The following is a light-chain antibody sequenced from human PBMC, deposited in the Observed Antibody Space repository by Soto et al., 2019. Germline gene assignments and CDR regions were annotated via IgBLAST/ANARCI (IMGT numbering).Light chain of an antibody. V-gene: IGKV2-28*01. CDR2: LGS. CDR3: MQAVQAPLT. J-gene: IGKJ2*01. CDR1: QSLLHYNGYNY. Sequence: DIVMTQSPVSLPVTPGEPASISCRSSQSLLHYNGYNYLDWYLQKPGQSPQLLIYLGSNRASGVPDRFSGSGSGTEFTLQINRVEAEEVGVYYCMQAVQAPLTFGQGTKLEIK.